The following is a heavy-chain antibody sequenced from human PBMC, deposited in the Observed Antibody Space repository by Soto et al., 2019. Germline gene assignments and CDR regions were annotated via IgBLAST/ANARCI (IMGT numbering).Heavy chain of an antibody. V-gene: IGHV4-34*01. CDR3: ARGLGSHAGFDP. Sequence: SETLSLTCAVYGGSFSGYYWSWIRQPPGKGLEWIGEINHSGSTNYNPSLKSRVTISVDTSKNQFSLKLSSVTAADTAVYYCARGLGSHAGFDPWGQGTLVTVSS. CDR1: GGSFSGYY. D-gene: IGHD6-13*01. J-gene: IGHJ5*02. CDR2: INHSGST.